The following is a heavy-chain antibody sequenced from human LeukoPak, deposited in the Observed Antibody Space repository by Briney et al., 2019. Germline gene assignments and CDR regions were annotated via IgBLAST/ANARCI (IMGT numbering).Heavy chain of an antibody. V-gene: IGHV1-18*01. D-gene: IGHD4-11*01. Sequence: ASVKVSCKASGYTFTSYGITWVRQAPGQGLEWMGWISIYNDHTHYAQKLQGRVTMTTDTSTSTAYMELGSLRSEDTALYYCARVGMWDYSNTIDYWGQGTLVTVSS. CDR1: GYTFTSYG. CDR3: ARVGMWDYSNTIDY. CDR2: ISIYNDHT. J-gene: IGHJ4*02.